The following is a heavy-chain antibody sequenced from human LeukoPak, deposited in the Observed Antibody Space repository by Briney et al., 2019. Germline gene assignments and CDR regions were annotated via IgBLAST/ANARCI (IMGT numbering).Heavy chain of an antibody. CDR1: GFTFNNYG. D-gene: IGHD3-22*01. J-gene: IGHJ4*02. CDR3: AREGNYYESSGYASDY. Sequence: PGGSLRLSCAASGFTFNNYGMHWVRQAPGKGLEWVAVIWYDGSNKYYADSVKGRFTISRDNSKNTLYLQMNSLRAEDTAVYYCAREGNYYESSGYASDYWGQGTLVTVSS. V-gene: IGHV3-33*01. CDR2: IWYDGSNK.